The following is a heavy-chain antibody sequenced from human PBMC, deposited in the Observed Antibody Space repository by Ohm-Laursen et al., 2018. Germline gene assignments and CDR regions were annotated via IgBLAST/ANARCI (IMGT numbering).Heavy chain of an antibody. J-gene: IGHJ6*02. CDR1: GYTFTSYY. D-gene: IGHD6-19*01. CDR3: ARSPGAAVAAYYYGMDV. V-gene: IGHV1-46*01. CDR2: INPSGGST. Sequence: ASVKVSCKASGYTFTSYYMHWVRQAPGQGLEWMGIINPSGGSTSYAQKFQGRVTMTRDTSTSTVYMELSSLRSEDTAVYYCARSPGAAVAAYYYGMDVWGQGTTVTVSS.